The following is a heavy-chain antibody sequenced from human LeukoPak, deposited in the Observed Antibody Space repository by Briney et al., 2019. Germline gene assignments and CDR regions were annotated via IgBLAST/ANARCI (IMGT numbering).Heavy chain of an antibody. D-gene: IGHD6-13*01. CDR1: GFTFYDYA. CDR2: ISWNSGSI. Sequence: GGSLRLSCAASGFTFYDYAMHWVRHAPGKGLEWVSGISWNSGSIGYADSVKGRFTISRDNAKNSLYLQMNSLRAEDTALYYCAKDMDLSSSWYYFDYWGQGTLVTVSS. V-gene: IGHV3-9*01. CDR3: AKDMDLSSSWYYFDY. J-gene: IGHJ4*02.